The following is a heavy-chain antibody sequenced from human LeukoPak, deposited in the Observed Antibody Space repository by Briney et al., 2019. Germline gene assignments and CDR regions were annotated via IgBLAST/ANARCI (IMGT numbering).Heavy chain of an antibody. CDR2: ISRNGGST. CDR1: GFTFSNSD. CDR3: ARLSVAVVDADY. V-gene: IGHV3-64*01. J-gene: IGHJ4*02. D-gene: IGHD6-19*01. Sequence: GGSLRLSCAASGFTFSNSDMHWVRQSPGKGLEYVSAISRNGGSTYYANSVKGRFTISRDNSTDTLYLQMGSMIAEDMCVYYCARLSVAVVDADYWGQGTLVTVSS.